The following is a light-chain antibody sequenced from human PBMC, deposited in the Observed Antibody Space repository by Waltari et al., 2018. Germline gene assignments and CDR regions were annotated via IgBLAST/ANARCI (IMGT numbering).Light chain of an antibody. CDR3: QQYNSAPVT. V-gene: IGKV1-27*01. J-gene: IGKJ4*01. CDR1: QSISTY. CDR2: AAS. Sequence: DIPLTQSPSSLSASVGDRVTITCRASQSISTYLAWYQQKPGKVPKLLIYAASTLDTGVPARFSGSGSGTDFTLTISSLQPEDFATYYCQQYNSAPVTFGGGTKVEIK.